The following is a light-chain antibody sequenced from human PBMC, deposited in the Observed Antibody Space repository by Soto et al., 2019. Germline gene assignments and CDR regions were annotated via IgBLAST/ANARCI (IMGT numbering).Light chain of an antibody. Sequence: EIVLTQSPGTLSLSPGETATLSCRASETVDTSSLGWYQQKPGRAPSLLIYSVSRRATGIPDRFSASGSATDFTLTINRLEPEDFAVYYCHQYGSSPLTFGGGTKVEI. CDR2: SVS. CDR1: ETVDTSS. J-gene: IGKJ4*01. V-gene: IGKV3-20*01. CDR3: HQYGSSPLT.